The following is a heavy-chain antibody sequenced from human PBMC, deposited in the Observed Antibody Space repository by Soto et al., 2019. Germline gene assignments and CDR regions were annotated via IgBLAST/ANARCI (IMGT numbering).Heavy chain of an antibody. Sequence: EVQLLESGGGLVQPGGSLRLSCAASGFTFSSYAMSWVRQAPGKGREWVSAMSGSGDTTFYADSVKGRFTISRDNSKSTLHLHMSSLTAEDTAIYYCAKDVEYGERGCFDYWGQGTLVTVSS. CDR1: GFTFSSYA. V-gene: IGHV3-23*01. CDR2: MSGSGDTT. D-gene: IGHD2-2*01. J-gene: IGHJ4*02. CDR3: AKDVEYGERGCFDY.